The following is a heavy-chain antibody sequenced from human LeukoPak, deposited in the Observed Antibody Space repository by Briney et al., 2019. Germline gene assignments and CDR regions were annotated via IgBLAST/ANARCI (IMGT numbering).Heavy chain of an antibody. V-gene: IGHV4-59*01. CDR1: GGSISSYY. Sequence: SETLSLTCTVSGGSISSYYWSWIRQPPGKGLEWIGYIYYSGSTNYNPSLKSRVTISVDTSKNQFSLKLSSVTAADTAVYYCARAGLDGAIPDDAFDIWGQGTMVTVSS. D-gene: IGHD4-17*01. CDR2: IYYSGST. CDR3: ARAGLDGAIPDDAFDI. J-gene: IGHJ3*02.